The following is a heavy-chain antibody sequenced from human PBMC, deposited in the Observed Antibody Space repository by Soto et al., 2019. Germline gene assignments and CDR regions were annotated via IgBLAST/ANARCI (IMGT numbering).Heavy chain of an antibody. D-gene: IGHD2-2*01. Sequence: QVQLVQSGTEVKKPGASVKVSCKASGYTFTSYGISWVRQAPGQGLEWMGWISAYNGNTNYAQNLQGRVTMTTDTSTSTAYMELRSLRSDDTAVYYCARDVYCSSASCYLARASWWFDPWGQGTLVTGSS. J-gene: IGHJ5*02. V-gene: IGHV1-18*01. CDR3: ARDVYCSSASCYLARASWWFDP. CDR2: ISAYNGNT. CDR1: GYTFTSYG.